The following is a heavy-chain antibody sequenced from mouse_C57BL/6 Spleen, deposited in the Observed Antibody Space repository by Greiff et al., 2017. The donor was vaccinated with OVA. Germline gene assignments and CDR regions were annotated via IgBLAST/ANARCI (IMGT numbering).Heavy chain of an antibody. Sequence: DVQLQESGPGLVKPSQSLSLTCSVTGYSITSGYYWNWIRQFPGNKLEWMGYISYDGSNNYNPSLKNRISITRDTSKNQFFLKLNSVTTEDTATYYCAEGDYEHAMDYWGQGTSVTVSS. J-gene: IGHJ4*01. CDR3: AEGDYEHAMDY. D-gene: IGHD2-4*01. CDR1: GYSITSGYY. V-gene: IGHV3-6*01. CDR2: ISYDGSN.